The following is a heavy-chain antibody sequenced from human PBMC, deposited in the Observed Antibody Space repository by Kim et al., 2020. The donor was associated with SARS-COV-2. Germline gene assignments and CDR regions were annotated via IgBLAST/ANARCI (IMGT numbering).Heavy chain of an antibody. CDR1: GGTFSSYA. V-gene: IGHV1-69*13. Sequence: SVKVSCKASGGTFSSYAISWVRQAPGQGLEWMGGIIPIFGTANYAQKFQGRVTITADESTSTAYMELSSLRSEDTAVYYCARDFYDRAPYFDYWGEGTLVTVSS. CDR2: IIPIFGTA. J-gene: IGHJ4*02. CDR3: ARDFYDRAPYFDY. D-gene: IGHD3-22*01.